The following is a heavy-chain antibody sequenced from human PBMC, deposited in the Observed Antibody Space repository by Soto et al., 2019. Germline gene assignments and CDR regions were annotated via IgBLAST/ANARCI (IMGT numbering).Heavy chain of an antibody. CDR2: ISGSGGST. J-gene: IGHJ6*02. CDR1: GLTFSSYA. Sequence: EVQLLESGGGLVQPGGSLRLSCAASGLTFSSYAMSWVRLAPGMGLEWVSTISGSGGSTYYADSVKGRSTISRDNSKNTLYLQMNSLRAEDTAIYYCARYCTGGRCSSPYHGMDVWGQGTTVTVSS. D-gene: IGHD2-15*01. CDR3: ARYCTGGRCSSPYHGMDV. V-gene: IGHV3-23*01.